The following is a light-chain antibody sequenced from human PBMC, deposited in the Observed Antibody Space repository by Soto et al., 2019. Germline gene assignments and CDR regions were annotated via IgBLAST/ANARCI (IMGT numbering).Light chain of an antibody. V-gene: IGKV2-30*01. CDR3: MQGTHWPPYT. J-gene: IGKJ2*01. CDR1: QSLAYIDGNTY. CDR2: KVS. Sequence: EVVMTQSPLSLPVTLGQPASISCRSSQSLAYIDGNTYLSWFQQRPGQSPRRLIYKVSNRESGXPXRSXGSGSGTDFTLKIIRVEAPDVGVYYCMQGTHWPPYTFGQGTKLEIK.